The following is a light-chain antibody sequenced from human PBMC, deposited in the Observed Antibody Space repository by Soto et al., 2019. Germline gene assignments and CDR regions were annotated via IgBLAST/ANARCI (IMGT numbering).Light chain of an antibody. CDR1: QSVXSY. CDR3: QQRSNGTPT. CDR2: NAS. V-gene: IGKV3-11*01. Sequence: IVLTQSPCTLSLSPGERATLSCRASQSVXSYLVWYQQKPGQAPRLLTYNASNRATGSPARFSGSGSGTDFTLTISSLEPEDVAVYYCQQRSNGTPTFGQGTKVDI. J-gene: IGKJ1*01.